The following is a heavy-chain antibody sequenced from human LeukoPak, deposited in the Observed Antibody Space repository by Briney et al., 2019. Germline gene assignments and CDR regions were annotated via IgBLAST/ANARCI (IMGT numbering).Heavy chain of an antibody. CDR1: GFTFSSYS. Sequence: GGSLRLSCAASGFTFSSYSMNWIRQAPGKGLEWVSSISSSTSYIYYADSVKGRFTISKDNAKNSLYLQMNSLRAEDTALYHCARNNGMDVWSQGTTVIVSS. CDR2: ISSSTSYI. V-gene: IGHV3-21*04. J-gene: IGHJ6*02. CDR3: ARNNGMDV.